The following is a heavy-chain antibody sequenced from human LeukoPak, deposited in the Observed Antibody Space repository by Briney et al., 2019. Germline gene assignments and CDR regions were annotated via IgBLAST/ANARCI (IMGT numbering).Heavy chain of an antibody. CDR2: ISSSSSYI. D-gene: IGHD6-19*01. CDR1: GFTFSSYS. CDR3: ARALAGLYYYYGMDV. Sequence: PGGSLRLSCAASGFTFSSYSMNWVRQAPGKGLEWVSSISSSSSYIYYADSVKGRFTISRDNAKNSLYLQMNSLRAEDTAVYYCARALAGLYYYYGMDVWGQGTTVTVSS. J-gene: IGHJ6*02. V-gene: IGHV3-21*01.